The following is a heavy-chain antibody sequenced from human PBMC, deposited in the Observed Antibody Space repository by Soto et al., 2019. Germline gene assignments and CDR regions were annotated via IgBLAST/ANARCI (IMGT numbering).Heavy chain of an antibody. CDR2: VYYSGSV. CDR3: ARRLNLGSFDH. D-gene: IGHD3-10*01. J-gene: IGHJ5*02. CDR1: GVSLTGYH. Sequence: QVHLQESGPGLVKPSETLSLTCNVSGVSLTGYHWNWIRQPPGKTLEWIGFVYYSGSVSYNPSLNGRASISVDRSKNQFSLRLTSVTAADTAVYYCARRLNLGSFDHWGQGTLVTVSS. V-gene: IGHV4-59*01.